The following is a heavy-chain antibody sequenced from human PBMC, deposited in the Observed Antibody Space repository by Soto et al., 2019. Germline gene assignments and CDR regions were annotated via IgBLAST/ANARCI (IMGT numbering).Heavy chain of an antibody. J-gene: IGHJ4*02. CDR2: ISYDGSNK. D-gene: IGHD2-15*01. Sequence: VQLVESGGGVVQPGRSLRLSCAASGFTFSSYGMHWVRQAPGKGLEWVAVISYDGSNKYYADSVKGRFTISRDNSKNTLYLQMNSLRAEDTAVYYCAKGSGTLGWGQGTLVTVSS. CDR3: AKGSGTLG. CDR1: GFTFSSYG. V-gene: IGHV3-30*18.